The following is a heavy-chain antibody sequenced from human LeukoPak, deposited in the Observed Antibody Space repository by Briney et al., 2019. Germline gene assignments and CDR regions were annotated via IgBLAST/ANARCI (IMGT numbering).Heavy chain of an antibody. CDR1: GFTFSDYY. J-gene: IGHJ4*02. D-gene: IGHD2-15*01. V-gene: IGHV3-11*01. Sequence: GGSLRLSCAVSGFTFSDYYMSWIRQAPGKGLEWVSYISSSGSTIYYADSVKGRFTISRDNAKNSLYLQMNSLRAEDTAVYYCASTKDHGYFDYWGQGTLVTVSS. CDR3: ASTKDHGYFDY. CDR2: ISSSGSTI.